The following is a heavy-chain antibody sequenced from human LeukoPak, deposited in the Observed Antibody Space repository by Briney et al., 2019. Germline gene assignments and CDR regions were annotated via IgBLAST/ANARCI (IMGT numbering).Heavy chain of an antibody. CDR2: ISSSSNYI. V-gene: IGHV3-21*01. CDR1: GFTFSSYS. J-gene: IGHJ4*02. D-gene: IGHD6-19*01. CDR3: ARGYSSGWYEVDY. Sequence: GGSLILSCAASGFTFSSYSMNWVRQAPGKGLEWVSSISSSSNYIYYADSVKGRFTISRDNAKNSLYLQMNSLRAEDTAVYYCARGYSSGWYEVDYWGQGTLVTVSS.